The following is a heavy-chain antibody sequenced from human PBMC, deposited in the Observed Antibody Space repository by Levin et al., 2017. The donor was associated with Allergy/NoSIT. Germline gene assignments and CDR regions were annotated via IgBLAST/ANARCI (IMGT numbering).Heavy chain of an antibody. Sequence: LSLTCAASGFTFSSYWMHWVRQAPGKGLVWVSRINSDGSSTSYADSVKGRFTISRDNAKNTLYLQMNSLRAEDTAVYYCARSELSTGDYVGNAFDIWGQGTMVTVSS. V-gene: IGHV3-74*01. CDR1: GFTFSSYW. CDR3: ARSELSTGDYVGNAFDI. D-gene: IGHD4-17*01. CDR2: INSDGSST. J-gene: IGHJ3*02.